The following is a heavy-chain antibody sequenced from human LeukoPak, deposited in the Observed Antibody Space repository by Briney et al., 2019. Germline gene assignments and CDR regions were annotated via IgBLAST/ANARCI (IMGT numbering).Heavy chain of an antibody. J-gene: IGHJ6*03. Sequence: EASVKVSCKASGGTFSSYAISWVRQAPGQGLEWMGGIIPIFGTANYAQKFQGRVTITTDESTSTAYMELSSLRSEDTAVYYCARDRLKRYYYDSSGYSIYYYYMDVWGKGTTVTVSS. CDR1: GGTFSSYA. D-gene: IGHD3-22*01. CDR3: ARDRLKRYYYDSSGYSIYYYYMDV. V-gene: IGHV1-69*05. CDR2: IIPIFGTA.